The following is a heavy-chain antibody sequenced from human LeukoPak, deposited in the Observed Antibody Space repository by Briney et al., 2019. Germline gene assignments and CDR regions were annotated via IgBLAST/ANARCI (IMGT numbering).Heavy chain of an antibody. Sequence: ASETLSLTCAVYGGSFSDYYWSWIRQPPGKGLEWIGEINHSGSTNYNPSLKSRVTISVDASKNQFSLKLSSVTAADTAVYYCARHGTLWFGELWDFDYWGQGTLVTVSS. V-gene: IGHV4-34*01. D-gene: IGHD3-10*01. CDR3: ARHGTLWFGELWDFDY. CDR1: GGSFSDYY. J-gene: IGHJ4*02. CDR2: INHSGST.